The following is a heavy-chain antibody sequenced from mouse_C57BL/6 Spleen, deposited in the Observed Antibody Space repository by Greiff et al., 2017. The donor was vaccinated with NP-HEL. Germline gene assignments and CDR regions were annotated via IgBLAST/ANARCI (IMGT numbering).Heavy chain of an antibody. CDR3: ARGGKNWAFFDY. Sequence: DVKLQESGPGLVKPSQSLSLTCSVTGYSITSGYYWNWIRQFPGNKLEWMGYISYDGSNNYNPSLKNRISITRDTSKNQFFLKLNSVTTEDTATYYCARGGKNWAFFDYWGQGTTLTVSS. D-gene: IGHD4-1*01. J-gene: IGHJ2*01. CDR2: ISYDGSN. V-gene: IGHV3-6*01. CDR1: GYSITSGYY.